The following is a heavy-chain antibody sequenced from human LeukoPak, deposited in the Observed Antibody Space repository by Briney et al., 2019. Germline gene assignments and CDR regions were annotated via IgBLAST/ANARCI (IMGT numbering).Heavy chain of an antibody. CDR2: VNLQGST. CDR3: AREGGPYRPLDY. J-gene: IGHJ4*02. V-gene: IGHV4-4*02. Sequence: SETLSLTCGVSGGSISNTNWWTWFRQPPGKGLEWIGEVNLQGSTNYNPSLKSRVAISVDESENHISLKLTSVTAADTAVYYCAREGGPYRPLDYSGQGTLVTVAS. CDR1: GGSISNTNW.